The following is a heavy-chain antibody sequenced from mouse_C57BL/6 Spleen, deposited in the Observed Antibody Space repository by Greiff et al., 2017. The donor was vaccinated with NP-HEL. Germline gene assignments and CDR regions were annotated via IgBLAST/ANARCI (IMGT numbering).Heavy chain of an antibody. CDR1: GYTFTSYG. Sequence: VQLQQSGAELARPGASVKLSCKASGYTFTSYGISWVKQRTGQGLEWIGEIYPRSGNTYYNEKFKGKATLTADKSSSTAYMELRSLTSEDSAVYFCARSDYDYDEDWYFDVWGTGTTVTVSS. D-gene: IGHD2-4*01. J-gene: IGHJ1*03. V-gene: IGHV1-81*01. CDR2: IYPRSGNT. CDR3: ARSDYDYDEDWYFDV.